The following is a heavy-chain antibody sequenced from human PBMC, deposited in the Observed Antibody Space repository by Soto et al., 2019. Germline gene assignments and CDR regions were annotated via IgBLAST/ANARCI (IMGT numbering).Heavy chain of an antibody. J-gene: IGHJ1*01. CDR1: GGSLRSYY. CDR3: ARDFQH. V-gene: IGHV4-34*01. CDR2: ITHSGST. Sequence: QVQLQQWGTGLLKPSETLSLTCAVYGGSLRSYYWSWIRQPPGMGLEWIGEITHSGSTNYNPSLTSRVTISADTSKNQVSLRLSSVTAADTAVYYCARDFQHWGQGTLVIVSS.